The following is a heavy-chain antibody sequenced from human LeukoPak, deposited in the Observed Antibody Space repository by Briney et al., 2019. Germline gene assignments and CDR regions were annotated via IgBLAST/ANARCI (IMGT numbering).Heavy chain of an antibody. CDR1: GYTFTSYG. J-gene: IGHJ4*02. D-gene: IGHD2-2*03. V-gene: IGHV1-18*04. Sequence: ASVRVSCKASGYTFTSYGISWVRQAPGQGLEWMGWISAYNGNTNYAQKLQGRVTMTTDTSTSVAYMELRSLRSDGTAVYYCARGGYCSSTSCYAYFDYWGQGTLVTVSS. CDR2: ISAYNGNT. CDR3: ARGGYCSSTSCYAYFDY.